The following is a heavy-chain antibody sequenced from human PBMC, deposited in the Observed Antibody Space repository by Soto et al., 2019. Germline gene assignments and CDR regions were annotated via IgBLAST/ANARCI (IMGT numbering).Heavy chain of an antibody. CDR2: IAYDESTT. Sequence: EVQQVESGGGLVQPGGSLRLSCAASGFTFSNYWMHWIRQAPGKGLVWVSRIAYDESTTTYADSVKGRFTISRDNAKNTLYLQMNSLRAEDTAVYYFARGGGSHAHPPDYWGQGTLVTVSS. CDR1: GFTFSNYW. V-gene: IGHV3-74*01. D-gene: IGHD1-26*01. J-gene: IGHJ4*02. CDR3: ARGGGSHAHPPDY.